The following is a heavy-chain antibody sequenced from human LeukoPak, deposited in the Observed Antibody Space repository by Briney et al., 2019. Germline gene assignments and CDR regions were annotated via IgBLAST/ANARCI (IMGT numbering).Heavy chain of an antibody. Sequence: GGSLRLSCAASGFTFSNYAMSWVRQAPGKGLEWVSSISGSGDTTYYADSVKGRFTISRDNSKNTLYLQMDSLRAEDTAVYYCARDVGQFDFWGQGTLVTVSS. CDR3: ARDVGQFDF. CDR2: ISGSGDTT. J-gene: IGHJ4*02. CDR1: GFTFSNYA. D-gene: IGHD2-15*01. V-gene: IGHV3-23*01.